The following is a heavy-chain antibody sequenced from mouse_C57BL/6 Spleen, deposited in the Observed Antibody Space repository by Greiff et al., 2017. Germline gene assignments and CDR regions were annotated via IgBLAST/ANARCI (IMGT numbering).Heavy chain of an antibody. V-gene: IGHV1-69*01. CDR2: IDPSDSYT. J-gene: IGHJ2*01. CDR3: ARLDY. Sequence: QVQLQQPGAELVMPGASVKLSCKASGYTFTSYWMHWVKQRPGQGLAWIGEIDPSDSYTNYNQKFKGKSTLTVDKSSSTAYMQLSSLTSEDSAVYYCARLDYWGQGTTLTVSS. CDR1: GYTFTSYW.